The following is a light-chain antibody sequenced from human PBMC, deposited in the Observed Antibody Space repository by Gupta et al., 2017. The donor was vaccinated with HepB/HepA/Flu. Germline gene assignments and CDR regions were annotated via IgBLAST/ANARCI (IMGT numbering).Light chain of an antibody. J-gene: IGLJ3*02. V-gene: IGLV1-51*02. Sequence: QSVLTQPPSVSAAPGQKVTISCSGSSSNIGNNYVSWYQQLPGTAPKLLIYENNKRPSGMPDRFSGSKSGTSATLGITGLQTGDEADYYCGTWDSSMSGGVFGGGTKLTVL. CDR1: SSNIGNNY. CDR2: ENN. CDR3: GTWDSSMSGGV.